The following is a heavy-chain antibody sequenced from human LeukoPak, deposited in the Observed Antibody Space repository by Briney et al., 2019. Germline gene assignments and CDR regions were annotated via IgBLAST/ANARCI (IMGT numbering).Heavy chain of an antibody. CDR2: INYSGST. CDR3: ARGSDGSTLNWFDP. D-gene: IGHD5-24*01. J-gene: IGHJ5*02. Sequence: PSETLSLTCSVSGGSISSNYWSWIRQPPGKGLEWLGYINYSGSTNYNPSLKSRATISVDTSKNQFSLKVTSVTAADTGVYYCARGSDGSTLNWFDPWGQGTLVTVSS. CDR1: GGSISSNY. V-gene: IGHV4-59*01.